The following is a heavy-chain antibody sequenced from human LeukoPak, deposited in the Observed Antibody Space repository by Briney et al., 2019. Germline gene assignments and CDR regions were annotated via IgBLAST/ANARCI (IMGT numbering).Heavy chain of an antibody. Sequence: ASVKVSCKASGGTFSSYTISWVRRAPGQGLEWMGRIIPILGIANYAQKFQGRVTITADKSTSTAYMELSSLRSEDTAVYYCARDQGGYNFDYWGQGTLVTVSS. V-gene: IGHV1-69*04. CDR2: IIPILGIA. D-gene: IGHD5-12*01. CDR3: ARDQGGYNFDY. J-gene: IGHJ4*02. CDR1: GGTFSSYT.